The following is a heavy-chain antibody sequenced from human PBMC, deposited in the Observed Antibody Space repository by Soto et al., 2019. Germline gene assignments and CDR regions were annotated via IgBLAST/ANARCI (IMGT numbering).Heavy chain of an antibody. Sequence: ASVKVSCKASGYSFTSYDINWVRQATGQGLEWMGWLNPNTGSTGYAQKLQGRLTMARDTSISTAYLELNSLRSEDTAVYYCARARGTLTTSDYWGQGTPVTVSS. D-gene: IGHD4-17*01. CDR1: GYSFTSYD. CDR2: LNPNTGST. J-gene: IGHJ4*02. V-gene: IGHV1-8*01. CDR3: ARARGTLTTSDY.